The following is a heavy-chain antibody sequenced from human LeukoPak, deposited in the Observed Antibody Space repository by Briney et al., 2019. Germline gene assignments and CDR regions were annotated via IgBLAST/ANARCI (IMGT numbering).Heavy chain of an antibody. V-gene: IGHV3-11*05. Sequence: KPGGSLRLSCAASGFMFSDYYMNWIRQATGKGLEWVSYISGSSSYTNYADSVKGRFTISRDNAKNSLYLQMNSLRAEDTAVYYCARGARYSGSYYDYWGQGTLVTVSS. J-gene: IGHJ4*02. CDR1: GFMFSDYY. CDR3: ARGARYSGSYYDY. D-gene: IGHD1-26*01. CDR2: ISGSSSYT.